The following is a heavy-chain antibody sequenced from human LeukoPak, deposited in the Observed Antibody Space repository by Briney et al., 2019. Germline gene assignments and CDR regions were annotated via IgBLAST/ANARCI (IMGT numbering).Heavy chain of an antibody. D-gene: IGHD1-20*01. Sequence: PSETLSLXCTVSGGSISSYYWRWIRQPPGKGLEWIGYIYYSGSTNYNPSLKSRVTISVDTSKNQFSLKLSSVTAADTAVYYCAREEGNWNDLDAFDIWGQGTMVTVSS. V-gene: IGHV4-59*01. CDR1: GGSISSYY. CDR3: AREEGNWNDLDAFDI. CDR2: IYYSGST. J-gene: IGHJ3*02.